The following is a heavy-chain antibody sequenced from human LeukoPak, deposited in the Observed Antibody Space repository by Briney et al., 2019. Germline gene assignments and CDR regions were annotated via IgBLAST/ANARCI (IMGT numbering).Heavy chain of an antibody. CDR2: IYYTGST. V-gene: IGHV4-31*03. CDR1: GGSISSGGYF. CDR3: ARAARGYLYYFDY. Sequence: SETLSLTCTVSGGSISSGGYFWSWIRQHPGKDLEWIGYIYYTGSTYYNPSLKSRVAMSLDTSKNQFSLKMSSVTAADTAVYYCARAARGYLYYFDYWGQGTLVTVSS. D-gene: IGHD3-22*01. J-gene: IGHJ4*02.